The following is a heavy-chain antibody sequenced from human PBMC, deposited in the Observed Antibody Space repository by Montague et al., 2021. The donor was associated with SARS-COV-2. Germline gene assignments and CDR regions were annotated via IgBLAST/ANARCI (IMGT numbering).Heavy chain of an antibody. Sequence: SETLSLTCTVSGGSISGYYWSWIRQPPGKGLEWIGYIYYSGSTNYNPSLKSRVTISVDTSKNQFSLKLSSVTAEDTAVYYCAREVRYYYDSSGPGAFDIWGQGTMVTVSS. D-gene: IGHD3-22*01. CDR3: AREVRYYYDSSGPGAFDI. CDR1: GGSISGYY. V-gene: IGHV4-59*01. CDR2: IYYSGST. J-gene: IGHJ3*02.